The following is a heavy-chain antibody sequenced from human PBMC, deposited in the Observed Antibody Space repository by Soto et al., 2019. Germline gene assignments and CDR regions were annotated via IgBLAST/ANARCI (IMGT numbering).Heavy chain of an antibody. CDR1: GFTFSSYG. CDR2: ISYDGSNK. V-gene: IGHV3-30*18. Sequence: QVQLVESGGGVVQPGRSLRLSCAASGFTFSSYGMHWVRQAPGKGVEWVAVISYDGSNKYYADSVKGRFTISRDNSKNTLYLQMNSLRAEDTAVYYCAKDRIAVAGTGWFDPWGQGTLVTVSS. D-gene: IGHD6-19*01. CDR3: AKDRIAVAGTGWFDP. J-gene: IGHJ5*02.